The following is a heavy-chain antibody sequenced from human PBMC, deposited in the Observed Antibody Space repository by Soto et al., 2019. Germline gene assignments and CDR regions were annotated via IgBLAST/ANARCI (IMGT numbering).Heavy chain of an antibody. D-gene: IGHD3-3*01. J-gene: IGHJ6*02. Sequence: GGSLRLSCAASGFTFSSYGMHRVRQAPGKGLEWVAVISYDGSNKYYADSVKGRFTISRDNSKNTLYLQMNSLRAEDTAVYYCAKCITIFGDYYGMDVWGQGTTVTVSS. CDR2: ISYDGSNK. CDR3: AKCITIFGDYYGMDV. V-gene: IGHV3-30*18. CDR1: GFTFSSYG.